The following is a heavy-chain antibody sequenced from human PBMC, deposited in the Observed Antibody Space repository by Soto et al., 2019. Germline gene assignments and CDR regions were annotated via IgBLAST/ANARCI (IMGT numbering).Heavy chain of an antibody. CDR2: ISAYNGNT. Sequence: QGQLVQSGAEVKKPGASVKVSCKASGYTFTSYGISWVRQAPGQGLEWMGWISAYNGNTNYAQKLQGRVTMTTDTSTSTAYRELRRLRSDDTAVYYCARDLAAAGTWGYWGQGTLVTVSS. D-gene: IGHD6-13*01. V-gene: IGHV1-18*01. J-gene: IGHJ4*02. CDR1: GYTFTSYG. CDR3: ARDLAAAGTWGY.